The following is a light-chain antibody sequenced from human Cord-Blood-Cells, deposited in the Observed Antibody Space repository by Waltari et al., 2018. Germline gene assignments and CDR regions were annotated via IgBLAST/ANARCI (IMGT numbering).Light chain of an antibody. CDR1: SSDVGGYNY. Sequence: QSALNQPASVSGSPGQSITIPCTGTSSDVGGYNYVSWYQQHPGKAPKLMIYDVSNRPSGVSKRFSGSKSGNTASLTISGLQAEDEADYYCSSYTRSSTLWVFGGGTKLTVL. CDR3: SSYTRSSTLWV. J-gene: IGLJ3*02. CDR2: DVS. V-gene: IGLV2-14*01.